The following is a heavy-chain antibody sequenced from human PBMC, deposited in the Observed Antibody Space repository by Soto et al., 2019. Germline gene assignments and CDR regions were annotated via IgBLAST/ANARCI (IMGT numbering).Heavy chain of an antibody. CDR2: INPNSGGT. V-gene: IGHV1-2*04. CDR1: GYTFTGYY. J-gene: IGHJ4*02. Sequence: QVQLVQSGAEVKKPGASVKVSCKASGYTFTGYYMHWVRQAPGQGLEWMGWINPNSGGTNYAQKFQGWXXMXRXXSISTAYMELSRLRSDDTAAYYCAREYSSGRRFDYWGQGILVTVSS. CDR3: AREYSSGRRFDY. D-gene: IGHD6-19*01.